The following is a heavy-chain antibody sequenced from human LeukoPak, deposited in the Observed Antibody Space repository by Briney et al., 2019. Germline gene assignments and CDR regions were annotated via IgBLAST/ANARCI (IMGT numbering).Heavy chain of an antibody. CDR2: IRSSGSTI. Sequence: PGGSLRLSCAASGFTFSDYYMSWIRQAPGKGLEWVSYIRSSGSTIYYADSVKGRFTISRDNAKNSLYLQMNSLRAEDTAVYYCAKEGGYGYYYYMDVWGKGTTVTVSS. CDR1: GFTFSDYY. J-gene: IGHJ6*03. V-gene: IGHV3-11*01. CDR3: AKEGGYGYYYYMDV. D-gene: IGHD3-10*01.